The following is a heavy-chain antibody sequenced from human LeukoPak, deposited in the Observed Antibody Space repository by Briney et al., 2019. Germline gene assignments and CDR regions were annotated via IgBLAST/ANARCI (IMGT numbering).Heavy chain of an antibody. CDR1: GFTFSSYA. CDR2: ISGSGGST. D-gene: IGHD3-9*01. J-gene: IGHJ4*02. Sequence: GGSLRLSCAASGFTFSSYAMSWVRQAPGKGLEWVSAISGSGGSTYYADSVKGRFTISRDNSKNTLYLQMNSLRAEDTAVYYCAKDVSRILTGARNYFDSWGQGTLVTVSS. CDR3: AKDVSRILTGARNYFDS. V-gene: IGHV3-23*01.